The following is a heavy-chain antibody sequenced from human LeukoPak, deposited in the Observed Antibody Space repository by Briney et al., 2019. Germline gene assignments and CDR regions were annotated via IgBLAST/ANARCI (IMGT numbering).Heavy chain of an antibody. CDR1: GFTFSNYA. CDR2: ISGGAGTP. CDR3: AKRRTTVITMYYFDY. D-gene: IGHD4-17*01. V-gene: IGHV3-23*01. J-gene: IGHJ4*02. Sequence: GGSLRLSCAASGFTFSNYAMSWVRQAPGKGLEWVSGISGGAGTPYYADSVKGRFTISRDNSKNTLYLQMSSLRAEDTAVYYCAKRRTTVITMYYFDYWGQGTLVTVSS.